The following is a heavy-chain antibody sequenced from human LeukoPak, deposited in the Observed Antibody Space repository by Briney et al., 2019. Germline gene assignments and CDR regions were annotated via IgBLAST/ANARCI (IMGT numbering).Heavy chain of an antibody. Sequence: PGGSLRLSCAASGFTFSSYAMSWVRQAPGKGLEWISYMSGSGNTIKYADSVKGRFTISRDNTKNSLSLQMNSLRAEDTAVYYCARYCSGGGCYGWFDPWGQGTLVTVSS. CDR1: GFTFSSYA. CDR3: ARYCSGGGCYGWFDP. V-gene: IGHV3-48*03. J-gene: IGHJ5*02. CDR2: MSGSGNTI. D-gene: IGHD2-15*01.